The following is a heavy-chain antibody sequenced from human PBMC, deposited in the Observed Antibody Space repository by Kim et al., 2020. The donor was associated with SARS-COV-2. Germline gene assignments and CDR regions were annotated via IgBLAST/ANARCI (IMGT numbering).Heavy chain of an antibody. D-gene: IGHD5-12*01. J-gene: IGHJ4*02. CDR3: AGRRDGYNFFDY. CDR2: IYYSGST. V-gene: IGHV4-59*13. CDR1: GGSISSYY. Sequence: TLSLTCTVSGGSISSYYWSWIRQPPGKGLEWIGYIYYSGSTNYNPSLKSRVTISVDTSKNQFSLKLSSVTAADTAVYYCAGRRDGYNFFDYWGQGTLVTVSS.